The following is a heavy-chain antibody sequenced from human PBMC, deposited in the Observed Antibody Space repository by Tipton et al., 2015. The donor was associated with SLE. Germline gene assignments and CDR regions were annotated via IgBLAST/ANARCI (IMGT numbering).Heavy chain of an antibody. CDR1: GGSISSFH. D-gene: IGHD3/OR15-3a*01. V-gene: IGHV4-59*08. J-gene: IGHJ4*02. CDR2: IYYSGST. Sequence: TLSLTCAVSGGSISSFHWSWIRQPPGKGLEWIGYIYYSGSTTYNPSLKRRATISVDTSKNHFSLKLSSVTAADTAFYYCARHAGLDYYFDYWGQGTLVTVSS. CDR3: ARHAGLDYYFDY.